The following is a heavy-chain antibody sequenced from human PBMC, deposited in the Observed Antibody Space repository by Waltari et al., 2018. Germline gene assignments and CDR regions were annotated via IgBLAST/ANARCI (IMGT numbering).Heavy chain of an antibody. CDR1: GFTFGNFA. CDR3: AKAPYQLPYLES. D-gene: IGHD2-2*01. J-gene: IGHJ1*01. V-gene: IGHV3-23*01. CDR2: ISCSSAAI. Sequence: LESGGGLVQPGGSLKLSCAASGFTFGNFAMNWVRQAPGKGVAWVSVISCSSAAIHDDDSKKCRFTVSRDNSNNTLYLQMNRLTADDTAIYYWAKAPYQLPYLESWGRGTLVTVSS.